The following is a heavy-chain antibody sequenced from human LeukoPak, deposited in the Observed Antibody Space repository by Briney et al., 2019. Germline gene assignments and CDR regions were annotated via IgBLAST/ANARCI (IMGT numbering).Heavy chain of an antibody. CDR3: ARESESYDSSGSTFDY. V-gene: IGHV3-30*02. D-gene: IGHD3-22*01. Sequence: QTGGSLRLSCAASGFTFSSYGMHWVRQAPGKGLEWVAFIRYDGSSKFYADSVKGRFTISRDNSKNTLYLQMHSLRAEDRAVYYCARESESYDSSGSTFDYWGQGTLVTVSS. CDR2: IRYDGSSK. J-gene: IGHJ4*02. CDR1: GFTFSSYG.